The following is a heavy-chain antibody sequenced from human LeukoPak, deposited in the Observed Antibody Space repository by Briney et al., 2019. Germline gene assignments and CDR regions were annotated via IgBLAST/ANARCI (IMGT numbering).Heavy chain of an antibody. CDR1: GFTVSSNY. D-gene: IGHD3-10*01. V-gene: IGHV3-66*01. Sequence: TGGSLRLSCAASGFTVSSNYMTWVRQAPGKGLEWVSVIYSGGSTYYADSVKGRFTLSRDNAKNSLYLQMNSLRAEDTAVYYCARDPLGQPLVWNWFDPWGQGTLVTVSS. J-gene: IGHJ5*02. CDR2: IYSGGST. CDR3: ARDPLGQPLVWNWFDP.